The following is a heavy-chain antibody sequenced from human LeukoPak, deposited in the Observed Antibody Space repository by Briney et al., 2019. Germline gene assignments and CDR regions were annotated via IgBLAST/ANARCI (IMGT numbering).Heavy chain of an antibody. V-gene: IGHV3-33*01. CDR1: GFTFSSYG. CDR3: ARESPRSYYFDY. CDR2: IWYDGSNK. Sequence: GRSLRLSCAASGFTFSSYGMHWVRQAPGNGLEWVAVIWYDGSNKYYADSVKGRFTISRDNSKNTLYPQMNSLRAEDTAVYYCARESPRSYYFDYWGQGTLVTVSS. D-gene: IGHD1-26*01. J-gene: IGHJ4*02.